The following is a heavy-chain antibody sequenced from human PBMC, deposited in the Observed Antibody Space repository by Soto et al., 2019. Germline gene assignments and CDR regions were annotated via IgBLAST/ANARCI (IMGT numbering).Heavy chain of an antibody. J-gene: IGHJ4*02. CDR1: GGSISSSNYY. V-gene: IGHV4-39*01. CDR2: IYYSGST. CDR3: ARHRDVGSGYQFDY. Sequence: ETLSLTCTVSGGSISSSNYYWGWIRQPPGKGLEWIGSIYYSGSTYYNPSLKSRVTMSVDTSKSQFSLKLSSVTAADTAVYYCARHRDVGSGYQFDYWGQGTLVTVSS. D-gene: IGHD3-3*01.